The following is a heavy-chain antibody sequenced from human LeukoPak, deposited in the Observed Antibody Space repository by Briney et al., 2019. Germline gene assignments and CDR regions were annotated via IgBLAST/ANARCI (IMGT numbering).Heavy chain of an antibody. CDR3: ARGRPHGNDY. D-gene: IGHD4-23*01. Sequence: GGSLRLSCAASGFTFSSYAMHWVRQAPGKGLEWVALISYDGSNTYYADSVKGRFTIFRDNSKNTLYLQMNSLRAEDTAVYYCARGRPHGNDYWGQGTLVTVSS. CDR2: ISYDGSNT. V-gene: IGHV3-30*04. J-gene: IGHJ4*02. CDR1: GFTFSSYA.